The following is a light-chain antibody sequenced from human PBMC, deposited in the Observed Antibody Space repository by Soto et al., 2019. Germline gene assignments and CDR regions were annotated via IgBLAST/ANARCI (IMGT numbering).Light chain of an antibody. CDR1: SSDAGGSNY. J-gene: IGLJ1*01. Sequence: QSALAQPASVSGSPGQSITMSCTGTSSDAGGSNYVSWYQQHPGKAPKLMIYDVSNRPSGVSNRFSGSKSGNTASLTISGLQAEDEADYYCGSYTSSSTLYVFGTGTKVTVL. CDR2: DVS. CDR3: GSYTSSSTLYV. V-gene: IGLV2-14*01.